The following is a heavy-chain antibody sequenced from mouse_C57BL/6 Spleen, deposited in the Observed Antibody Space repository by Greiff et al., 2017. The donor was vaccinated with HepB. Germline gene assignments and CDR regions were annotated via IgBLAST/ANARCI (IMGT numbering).Heavy chain of an antibody. CDR1: GFTFSSYA. D-gene: IGHD2-4*01. Sequence: EVQGVESGGGLVKPGGSLKLSCAASGFTFSSYAMSWVRQTPEKRLEWVATISDGGSYTYYPDNVKGRFTISRDNAKNNLYLQMSHLKSEDTAMYYCARGGDYLAWCAYWGQGTLVTVSA. CDR3: ARGGDYLAWCAY. J-gene: IGHJ3*01. CDR2: ISDGGSYT. V-gene: IGHV5-4*01.